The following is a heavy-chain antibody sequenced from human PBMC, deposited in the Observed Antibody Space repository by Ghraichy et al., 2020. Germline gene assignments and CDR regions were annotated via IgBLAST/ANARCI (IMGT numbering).Heavy chain of an antibody. V-gene: IGHV1-24*01. J-gene: IGHJ4*02. Sequence: ASVKVSCKVSGYTLTELSMHWVRQAPGKGLEWMGGFDPEDGETIYAQKFQGRVTMTEDTSTDTAYIELSSLRSEDTAVYYCATEDGIAAAGTTLGFDYWGQGTLDTVSS. CDR2: FDPEDGET. CDR3: ATEDGIAAAGTTLGFDY. CDR1: GYTLTELS. D-gene: IGHD6-13*01.